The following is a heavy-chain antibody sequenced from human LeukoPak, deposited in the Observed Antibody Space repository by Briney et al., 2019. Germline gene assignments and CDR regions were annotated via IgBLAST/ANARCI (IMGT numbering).Heavy chain of an antibody. V-gene: IGHV3-7*01. CDR2: IKQDGSEK. D-gene: IGHD5-18*01. CDR1: GFPFSSYW. Sequence: GGSLRLSCVASGFPFSSYWMSWVRQAPGKGLEWVANIKQDGSEKNYVDSMKGRFTISRDNAKTSLYLQMNSLRAEDTAVYYCARSLWPEDYWGQGTLVTVSS. J-gene: IGHJ4*02. CDR3: ARSLWPEDY.